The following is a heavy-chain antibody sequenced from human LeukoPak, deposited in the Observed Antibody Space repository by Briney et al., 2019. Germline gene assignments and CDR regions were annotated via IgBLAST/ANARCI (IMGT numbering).Heavy chain of an antibody. V-gene: IGHV3-30*04. J-gene: IGHJ5*02. CDR1: GFTFSSYA. D-gene: IGHD6-13*01. Sequence: PGRSLRLSCAASGFTFSSYAMHWVRQAPGKGLGWVAVISYDGSNTYYADSVKGRFTISRDNSKNTLYLQMNSLRAEDTAVYYCARQRMMTAAGTILNWFDPWGQGTLVTVSS. CDR2: ISYDGSNT. CDR3: ARQRMMTAAGTILNWFDP.